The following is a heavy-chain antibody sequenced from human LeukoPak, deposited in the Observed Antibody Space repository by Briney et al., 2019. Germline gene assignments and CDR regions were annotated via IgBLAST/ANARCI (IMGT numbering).Heavy chain of an antibody. CDR1: GFTFSSYA. Sequence: GGSLRLSCAASGFTFSSYAMSWVRQAPGKGLEWVSAISGSGGSTYCADSVKGRFTISRDNSKNTLYLQMNSLRAEDTAVYYCARYSGYDFGYFDYWGQGTLVTVSS. V-gene: IGHV3-23*01. CDR2: ISGSGGST. CDR3: ARYSGYDFGYFDY. J-gene: IGHJ4*02. D-gene: IGHD5-12*01.